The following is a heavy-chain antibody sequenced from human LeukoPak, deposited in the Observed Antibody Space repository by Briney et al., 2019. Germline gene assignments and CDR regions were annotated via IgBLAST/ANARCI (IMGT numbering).Heavy chain of an antibody. Sequence: PGGSLRLSCVVSGITVSSNYMSWGRQAPGKGLEWVSVIYSSGTTYYADSVKGRFTISRDNSKNTLYLQMNSLRAEDTAVYYCARSTPPIGRSTYYFDYWGQGTLVTVCS. J-gene: IGHJ4*02. CDR2: IYSSGTT. CDR3: ARSTPPIGRSTYYFDY. CDR1: GITVSSNY. D-gene: IGHD1-1*01. V-gene: IGHV3-53*01.